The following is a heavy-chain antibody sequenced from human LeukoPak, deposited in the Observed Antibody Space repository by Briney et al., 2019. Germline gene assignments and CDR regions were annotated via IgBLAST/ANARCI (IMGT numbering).Heavy chain of an antibody. Sequence: GGSLRLSCAASGFTFSSYGMHWVRQAPGKGLEWVAVIWYDGSNKYYADSVRGRFTISRDNSKNTLYLQMNSLRAEDTAVYYCARGFLVHDFWSGYYIRGSSFDYWGQGTLVTVSS. CDR3: ARGFLVHDFWSGYYIRGSSFDY. J-gene: IGHJ4*02. CDR2: IWYDGSNK. CDR1: GFTFSSYG. D-gene: IGHD3-3*01. V-gene: IGHV3-33*01.